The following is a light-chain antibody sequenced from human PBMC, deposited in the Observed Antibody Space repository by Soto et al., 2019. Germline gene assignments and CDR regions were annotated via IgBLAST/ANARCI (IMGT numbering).Light chain of an antibody. CDR2: DAS. Sequence: EIVLTQSPATLSLSPGERATLSCRASQSVSTYLAWYQLKPGQAPRLLIYDASNRAAGIPARSSGSGSGTDFTLTISSLEPEDFAVYYCQQRSNWVTLGQGTRLEIK. CDR3: QQRSNWVT. J-gene: IGKJ5*01. V-gene: IGKV3-11*01. CDR1: QSVSTY.